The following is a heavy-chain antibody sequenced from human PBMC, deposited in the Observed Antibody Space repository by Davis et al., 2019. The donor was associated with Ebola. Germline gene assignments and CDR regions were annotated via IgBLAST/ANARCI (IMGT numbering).Heavy chain of an antibody. V-gene: IGHV3-23*01. D-gene: IGHD3-3*01. Sequence: PGGSLRLSCAASGFTFSSYAMSWVRQAPGKGLEWVSAISGSGGSTYYADSVKGRFTISRDNSKNTLYLQMNSLRAEDTAVYYCAKDILKNLEWLNYYYYYMDVWGKGTTVTVSS. J-gene: IGHJ6*03. CDR2: ISGSGGST. CDR1: GFTFSSYA. CDR3: AKDILKNLEWLNYYYYYMDV.